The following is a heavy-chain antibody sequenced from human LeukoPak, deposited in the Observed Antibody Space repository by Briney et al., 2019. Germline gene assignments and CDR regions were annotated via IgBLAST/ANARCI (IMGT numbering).Heavy chain of an antibody. CDR1: GLAVSDNY. CDR2: IFPNGNT. V-gene: IGHV3-53*01. CDR3: ARANPVYGDFDY. Sequence: GGSLRLSCAVSGLAVSDNYMSWVRQAPGKGLERVSLIFPNGNTYYADFVQGRFSISRDNSRNTLFLDMSSLRAEDTAVFFCARANPVYGDFDYWGQGTLVTVSS. J-gene: IGHJ4*02. D-gene: IGHD4-17*01.